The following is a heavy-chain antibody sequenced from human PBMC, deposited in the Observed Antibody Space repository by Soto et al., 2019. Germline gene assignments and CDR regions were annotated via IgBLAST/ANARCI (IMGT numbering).Heavy chain of an antibody. Sequence: QVQLQESGPGLVKPSQTLSLTCTVSGGSISSGDYYWSWIRQPPGKGLEWIGYIYYSGSTYYNPSLKSRVTISVDTSKNQFYLRLTSVTAHDTAVYYCASEIHYSGSYQDIYWGQGTLVTVSS. V-gene: IGHV4-30-4*01. D-gene: IGHD1-26*01. CDR1: GGSISSGDYY. J-gene: IGHJ4*02. CDR2: IYYSGST. CDR3: ASEIHYSGSYQDIY.